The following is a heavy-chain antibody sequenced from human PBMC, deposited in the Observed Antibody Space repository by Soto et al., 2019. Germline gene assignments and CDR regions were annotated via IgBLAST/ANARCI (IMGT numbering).Heavy chain of an antibody. CDR2: IYPGDSDT. Sequence: GESLKISCKGSGYSFTSYWISWVRQMPGKGLEWMGIIYPGDSDTRYSPSSQGQVTISADKSISTAYLQWSSLKASDTAMYYCARCDYYDTQWWFDPWGQGTLVTVSS. V-gene: IGHV5-51*01. CDR3: ARCDYYDTQWWFDP. J-gene: IGHJ5*02. CDR1: GYSFTSYW. D-gene: IGHD3-22*01.